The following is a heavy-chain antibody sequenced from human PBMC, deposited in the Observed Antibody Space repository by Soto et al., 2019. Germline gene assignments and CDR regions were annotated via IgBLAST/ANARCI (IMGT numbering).Heavy chain of an antibody. CDR2: IYYSGST. CDR1: GGSISSSSYY. V-gene: IGHV4-39*01. Sequence: SATLSLTCTVSGGSISSSSYYWGWIRQPPGKGLEWIGSIYYSGSTYYNPSLKSRVTISVDTSKNQFSLKLSSVTAADTAVYYCASLRYCSSTSCSTGSYYYYGMDVWGQGTTVTSP. CDR3: ASLRYCSSTSCSTGSYYYYGMDV. J-gene: IGHJ6*02. D-gene: IGHD2-2*01.